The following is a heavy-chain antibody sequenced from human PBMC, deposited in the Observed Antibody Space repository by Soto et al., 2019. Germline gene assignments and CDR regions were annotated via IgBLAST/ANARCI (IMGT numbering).Heavy chain of an antibody. CDR1: GGSFSGYY. CDR3: ARGVVPATQTYYFDY. D-gene: IGHD2-2*01. Sequence: QVQLQQWGAGLLKPSETLSLTCAVYGGSFSGYYWSWIRQPPGTGLEWIGEINHSGSTNYNPSLKSRVTISVDTSKSQCPLKLSSVTAADTAVYYCARGVVPATQTYYFDYWGQGTLVTVSS. CDR2: INHSGST. J-gene: IGHJ4*02. V-gene: IGHV4-34*01.